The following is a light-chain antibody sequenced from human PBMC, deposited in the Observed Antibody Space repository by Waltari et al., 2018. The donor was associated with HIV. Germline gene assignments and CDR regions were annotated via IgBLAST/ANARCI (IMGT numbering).Light chain of an antibody. CDR1: RANIGSNT. CDR3: AAWDDSLNGVV. J-gene: IGLJ2*01. Sequence: QSVLTQPPSASGTPGQRVTLSCSGTRANIGSNTVNWYQQHPGTAPKLLIYSNNQRPSGVPDRFSGSKSGTSASLAISGLQSEDEADYYCAAWDDSLNGVVFGGGTKLTVL. CDR2: SNN. V-gene: IGLV1-44*01.